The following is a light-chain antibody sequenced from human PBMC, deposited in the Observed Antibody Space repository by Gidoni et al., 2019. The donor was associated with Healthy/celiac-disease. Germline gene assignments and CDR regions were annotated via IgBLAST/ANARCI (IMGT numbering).Light chain of an antibody. J-gene: IGKJ1*01. Sequence: EIVLTQSPGTLSLSPGERATLSCRAGQSVSSSYLAWYQQKPGQAPRLLIYGASSRATGIPDRFSGSGSGTDFTLTISRLEPEDFAMYYCQQYGSSPWTFXQXTKVEIK. CDR1: QSVSSSY. V-gene: IGKV3-20*01. CDR2: GAS. CDR3: QQYGSSPWT.